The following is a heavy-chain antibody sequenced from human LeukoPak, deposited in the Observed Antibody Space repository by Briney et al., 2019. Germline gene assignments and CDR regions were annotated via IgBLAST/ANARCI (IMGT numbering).Heavy chain of an antibody. CDR2: IKPNSGDT. D-gene: IGHD3-3*02. CDR1: GYTFTDYY. V-gene: IGHV1-2*02. Sequence: ASVTVSCKASGYTFTDYYIHWVRQAPGQGLEWMGWIKPNSGDTNYAQKFQGRVTMTRDTSISTVYMELSRLKFDDTAVYYCASGRTIFYYYMDVWGKGTTVTISS. CDR3: ASGRTIFYYYMDV. J-gene: IGHJ6*03.